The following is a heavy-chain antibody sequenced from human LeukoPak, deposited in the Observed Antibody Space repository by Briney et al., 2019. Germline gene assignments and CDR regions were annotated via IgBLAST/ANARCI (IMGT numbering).Heavy chain of an antibody. Sequence: PSETLSLTCTVSGGSISSSSYYWGWIRQPPGKGLEWIGSIYYSGSTYYNPSLTSRVTISVDTSKNQFSLKLSSVTAADTAVYYCARPESYYYGSGSHPNWFDPWGQGTLVTVSS. CDR2: IYYSGST. CDR3: ARPESYYYGSGSHPNWFDP. D-gene: IGHD3-10*01. CDR1: GGSISSSSYY. V-gene: IGHV4-39*01. J-gene: IGHJ5*02.